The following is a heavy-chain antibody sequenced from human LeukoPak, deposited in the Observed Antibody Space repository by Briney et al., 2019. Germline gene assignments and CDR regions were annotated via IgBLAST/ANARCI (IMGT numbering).Heavy chain of an antibody. J-gene: IGHJ4*02. CDR3: TVDTDYFEGLGFPRPALNDY. CDR1: GFTFSSYG. V-gene: IGHV3-33*03. Sequence: PGGSLRLSCAASGFTFSSYGMHWVRQAPGKGLEWVASTWSDGSNKYYADSVKGRFTISRDNAKNSLYLQMNSLRVEDTAVYFCTVDTDYFEGLGFPRPALNDYWGQGTLVTVSS. CDR2: TWSDGSNK. D-gene: IGHD3-22*01.